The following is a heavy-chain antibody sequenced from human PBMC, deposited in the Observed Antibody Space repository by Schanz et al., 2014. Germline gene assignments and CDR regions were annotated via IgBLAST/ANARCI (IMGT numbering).Heavy chain of an antibody. V-gene: IGHV3-7*03. Sequence: VQLVESGGGVVQPGRSLRLSCAASGFTFRGHAMHWVRQAPGKGLEWVANIKGDSSVKAYVDSVRGRFTLSRDNVKNSVYLQMNSLRVEDTAVYYCARDPNSVNELDYWGQGTLVTVSS. D-gene: IGHD5-12*01. J-gene: IGHJ4*02. CDR2: IKGDSSVK. CDR1: GFTFRGHA. CDR3: ARDPNSVNELDY.